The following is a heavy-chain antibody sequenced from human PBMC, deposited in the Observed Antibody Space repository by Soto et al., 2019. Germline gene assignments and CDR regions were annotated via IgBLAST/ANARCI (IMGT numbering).Heavy chain of an antibody. Sequence: PGGSLRLSCEASGFTFSSYAMTWVRQAPGKGLEWVSASGSGGRAFYSDSVKGRFTISRDNARNTVYLQMNSLEAEDTAVYYCAKLPWEVAPSWGQGTLVTVSS. V-gene: IGHV3-23*01. CDR1: GFTFSSYA. CDR2: SGSGGRA. J-gene: IGHJ5*02. CDR3: AKLPWEVAPS. D-gene: IGHD1-26*01.